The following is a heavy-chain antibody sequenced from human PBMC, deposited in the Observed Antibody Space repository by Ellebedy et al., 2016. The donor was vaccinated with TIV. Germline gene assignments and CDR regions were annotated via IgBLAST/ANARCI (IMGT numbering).Heavy chain of an antibody. J-gene: IGHJ4*02. CDR3: ARQGLGPFDY. V-gene: IGHV5-51*01. D-gene: IGHD3-16*01. CDR1: GYSFTSSW. Sequence: KVSCKGSGYSFTSSWIGWVRQMPGKGLEWMGIIYPGDSDATYSPSFQGQVTISADKSISTAYLQWSSLKASDTAMYYCARQGLGPFDYWGQGTLVTVSS. CDR2: IYPGDSDA.